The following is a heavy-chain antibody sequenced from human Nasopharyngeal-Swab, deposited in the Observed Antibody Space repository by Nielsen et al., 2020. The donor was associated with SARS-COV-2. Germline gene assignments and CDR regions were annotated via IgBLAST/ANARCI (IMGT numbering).Heavy chain of an antibody. Sequence: SLKISCAVSGFSFDDYVMHWVRQAPGKGLEWISGISWNSYSIGYADSVKGRFTISRDNAKNSLYLQMNSLRAEDTAVYYCARWSGYYYYYGMDVWGQGTTVTVSS. CDR1: GFSFDDYV. V-gene: IGHV3-9*01. CDR3: ARWSGYYYYYGMDV. CDR2: ISWNSYSI. D-gene: IGHD3-3*01. J-gene: IGHJ6*02.